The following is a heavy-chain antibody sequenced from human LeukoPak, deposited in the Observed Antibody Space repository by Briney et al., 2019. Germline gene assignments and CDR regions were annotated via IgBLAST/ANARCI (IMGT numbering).Heavy chain of an antibody. CDR2: ISGSGAST. CDR3: AKGVGYCSGGSCQQFDY. V-gene: IGHV3-23*01. J-gene: IGHJ4*02. D-gene: IGHD2-15*01. Sequence: GGSLRLSCEASGFTFSSYGMSWVRQAPGKGLEWVSAISGSGASTYYADSVKGRFTMSRDNSKNTLYLQMNSLRAEDTAVYYCAKGVGYCSGGSCQQFDYWGQGTLVTVSS. CDR1: GFTFSSYG.